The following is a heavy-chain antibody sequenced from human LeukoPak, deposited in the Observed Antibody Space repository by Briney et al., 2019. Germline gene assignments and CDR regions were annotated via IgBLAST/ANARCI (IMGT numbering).Heavy chain of an antibody. J-gene: IGHJ4*02. D-gene: IGHD6-19*01. CDR3: AKVYSSGWYWVDY. Sequence: GGSLRLSCAASGFTFSNYVMSWVRQAPGKGLEWVSGISGSGGSTNHADSVKGRFTISRDNSKNTLYLQMNSLRAEDTAEYYCAKVYSSGWYWVDYWGQGTLVTVSS. CDR2: ISGSGGST. V-gene: IGHV3-23*01. CDR1: GFTFSNYV.